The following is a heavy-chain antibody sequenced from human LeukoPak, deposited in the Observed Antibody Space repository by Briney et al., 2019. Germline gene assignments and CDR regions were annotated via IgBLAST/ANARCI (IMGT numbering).Heavy chain of an antibody. CDR1: GGTFSSYA. V-gene: IGHV1-69*01. CDR3: ARDWVGDGYNHWFDP. CDR2: IIPIFGTA. D-gene: IGHD5-24*01. J-gene: IGHJ5*02. Sequence: GSSVKVPCKASGGTFSSYAISWVRQAPGQGLEWMGGIIPIFGTANYAQKFQGRVTITADESTSTAYMELSSLRSEDTAVYYCARDWVGDGYNHWFDPWGQGTLVTVSS.